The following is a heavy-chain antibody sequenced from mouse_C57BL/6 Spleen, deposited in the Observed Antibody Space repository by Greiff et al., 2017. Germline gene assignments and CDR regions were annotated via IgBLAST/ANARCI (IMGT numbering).Heavy chain of an antibody. Sequence: VQLQQSGPELVKPGASVKISCKASGYSFTGYYMNWVKQSPEKSLEWIGEINPSTGGTTYNQKFKAKATLTVDKSSSTAYMQLKSLTSEDSAVYYCARGYCGSSYFDYWGQGTTLTVSS. V-gene: IGHV1-42*01. CDR3: ARGYCGSSYFDY. CDR1: GYSFTGYY. D-gene: IGHD1-1*01. CDR2: INPSTGGT. J-gene: IGHJ2*01.